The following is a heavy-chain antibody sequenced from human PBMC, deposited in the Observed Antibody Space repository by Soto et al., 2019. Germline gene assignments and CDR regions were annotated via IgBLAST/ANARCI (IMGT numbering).Heavy chain of an antibody. D-gene: IGHD2-2*01. V-gene: IGHV3-11*05. CDR1: GFTFSDYY. CDR2: ISSSSSYT. Sequence: QVQLVESGGGLVKPGGSLRLSCAASGFTFSDYYMSWIRQAPGKGLEWVSYISSSSSYTNYADSVKGRFTISRDNAKNXLXXQMNSLRAEDTAVYYCARLEGYCSSTSCYAWYFDYWGQGTLVTVSS. CDR3: ARLEGYCSSTSCYAWYFDY. J-gene: IGHJ4*02.